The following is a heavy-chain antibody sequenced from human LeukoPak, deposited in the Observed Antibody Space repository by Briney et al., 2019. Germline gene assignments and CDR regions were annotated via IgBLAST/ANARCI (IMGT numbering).Heavy chain of an antibody. V-gene: IGHV3-64*02. CDR2: ISSIGGST. CDR1: GFTFSSYA. Sequence: GSLRLSCAASGFTFSSYAMHWVRQAPGKGLEYVSAISSIGGSTYYADSVKGRFTISRDNSKNTLYLQMGSLRAEDMAVYYCARGAGPRQYYFDYWGQGTLVTVSS. D-gene: IGHD6-19*01. J-gene: IGHJ4*02. CDR3: ARGAGPRQYYFDY.